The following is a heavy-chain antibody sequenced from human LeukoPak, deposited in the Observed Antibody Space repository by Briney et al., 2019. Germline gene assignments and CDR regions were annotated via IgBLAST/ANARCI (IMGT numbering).Heavy chain of an antibody. V-gene: IGHV3-30*18. CDR2: ISYDGSNK. D-gene: IGHD3-22*01. CDR1: GFTVSSNY. J-gene: IGHJ4*02. CDR3: AKDRAATYYYDSSGYYFTN. Sequence: GGSLRLSCAASGFTVSSNYMSWVRQAPGKGLEWVAVISYDGSNKYYADSVKGRFTISRDNSKNTLYLQMNSLRAEDTAVYYCAKDRAATYYYDSSGYYFTNWGQGTLATVSS.